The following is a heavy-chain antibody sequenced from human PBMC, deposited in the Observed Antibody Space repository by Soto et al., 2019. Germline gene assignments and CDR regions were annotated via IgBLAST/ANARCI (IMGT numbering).Heavy chain of an antibody. CDR2: ITSSGSSI. V-gene: IGHV3-11*01. J-gene: IGHJ4*02. CDR1: GFTFSDYY. CDR3: ARDKGQLVPADGY. Sequence: GGSLRLSCAASGFTFSDYYMSWIRQAPGKGLEWVSYITSSGSSIYYADPVKGRFTISRDNAKNSLYLQMNSLRAEDTAVYYCARDKGQLVPADGYWGQGTLVTVSS. D-gene: IGHD6-6*01.